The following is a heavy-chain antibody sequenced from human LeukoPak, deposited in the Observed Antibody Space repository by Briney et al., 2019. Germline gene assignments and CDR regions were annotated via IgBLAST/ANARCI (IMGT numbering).Heavy chain of an antibody. CDR2: IFPVFGTA. J-gene: IGHJ6*03. CDR1: GVTFSSYA. D-gene: IGHD3-3*01. Sequence: SVKVSCKASGVTFSSYAISWVRQAPGQGLEWMARIFPVFGTANYAQKFQGRVTITADKSTSTAYMELSSLRSEDTAVYYCARDLTIFGVVTEYYYYYMDVWGRGTTVTVSS. V-gene: IGHV1-69*06. CDR3: ARDLTIFGVVTEYYYYYMDV.